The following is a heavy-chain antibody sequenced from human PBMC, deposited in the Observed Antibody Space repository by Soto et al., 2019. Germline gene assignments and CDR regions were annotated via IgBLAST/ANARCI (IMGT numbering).Heavy chain of an antibody. V-gene: IGHV3-23*01. CDR3: AKESMPEHYGDTLFDY. CDR1: GFSFSNYA. J-gene: IGHJ4*02. Sequence: EVQLLESGGGLVQPGGSLRLSCEASGFSFSNYALSCVRQSPGKGLEWVSTFSAGGRAYYADSVKCRFTIAKDTSKNTLHLQPSSLRAEDTAVYYCAKESMPEHYGDTLFDYWGQGTRVTVSS. CDR2: FSAGGRA. D-gene: IGHD4-17*01.